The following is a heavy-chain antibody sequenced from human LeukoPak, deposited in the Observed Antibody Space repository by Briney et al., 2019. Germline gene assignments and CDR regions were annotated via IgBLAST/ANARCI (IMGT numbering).Heavy chain of an antibody. J-gene: IGHJ5*02. CDR1: GGTISSYY. CDR3: ARAEYCSSTSCYVT. D-gene: IGHD2-2*01. CDR2: IYTSGST. Sequence: PSGTLSLTCTVSGGTISSYYWSWIRQPAGEGLEWIGRIYTSGSTNYNPSLKSRVTMPVDTSKNQFSLKLSSVTAADTAVYYCARAEYCSSTSCYVTWGQGTLVTVSS. V-gene: IGHV4-4*07.